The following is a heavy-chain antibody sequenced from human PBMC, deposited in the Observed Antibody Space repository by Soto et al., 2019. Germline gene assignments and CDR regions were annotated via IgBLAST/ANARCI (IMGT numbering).Heavy chain of an antibody. J-gene: IGHJ6*02. V-gene: IGHV1-58*01. CDR3: CVETLYSYGTGGYYGMDV. Sequence: ASVKVSCKASGFTFTRTAVQWVRQARGQRLEWIGWIVVGSGNTSYAQKFQERVTITRDMSTSTAYMELSSLRSEDTAVYYCCVETLYSYGTGGYYGMDVWGQGTTVTVSS. CDR1: GFTFTRTA. D-gene: IGHD5-18*01. CDR2: IVVGSGNT.